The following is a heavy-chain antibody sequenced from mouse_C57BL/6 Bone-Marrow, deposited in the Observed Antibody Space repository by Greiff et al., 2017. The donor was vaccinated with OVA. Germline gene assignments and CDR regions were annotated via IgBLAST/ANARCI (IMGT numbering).Heavy chain of an antibody. D-gene: IGHD1-1*01. Sequence: VQLQQSGAELARPGASVKLSCKASGYTFTSYGISWVKQRTGQGLEWIGEIYPRSGNTYYNEKFKGKATLTADKSSSTAYMQLSSLTSEDSAVYYCARTFITTVVATEYFDYWGQGTTLTVSS. CDR1: GYTFTSYG. J-gene: IGHJ2*01. CDR2: IYPRSGNT. CDR3: ARTFITTVVATEYFDY. V-gene: IGHV1-81*01.